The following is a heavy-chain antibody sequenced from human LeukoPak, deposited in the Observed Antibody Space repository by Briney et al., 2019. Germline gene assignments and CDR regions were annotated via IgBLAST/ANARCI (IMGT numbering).Heavy chain of an antibody. CDR1: GFTVSGSY. CDR2: ISGSGGST. CDR3: AKSFGRWELLFWLLDY. V-gene: IGHV3-23*01. Sequence: PGGSLRLSCAASGFTVSGSYMSWVRQAPGKGLEWVSAISGSGGSTYYADSVKGRFTISRDNSKNTLYLQMNSLRAEDTAVYYCAKSFGRWELLFWLLDYWGQGTLVTVSS. D-gene: IGHD1-26*01. J-gene: IGHJ4*02.